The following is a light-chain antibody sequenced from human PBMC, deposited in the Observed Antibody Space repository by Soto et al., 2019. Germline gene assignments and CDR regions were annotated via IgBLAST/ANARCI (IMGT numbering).Light chain of an antibody. V-gene: IGKV3D-15*01. CDR1: QSVSSL. J-gene: IGKJ5*01. Sequence: EIVLTQSPATLSLSPGERATLSCRASQSVSSLLAWYQQKPGQAPRLLIYDASNRATGTPARLGGSGSGTEFTLTISSLQSEDFAVYYCQQYNNWPPWITFGQGTRLEIK. CDR3: QQYNNWPPWIT. CDR2: DAS.